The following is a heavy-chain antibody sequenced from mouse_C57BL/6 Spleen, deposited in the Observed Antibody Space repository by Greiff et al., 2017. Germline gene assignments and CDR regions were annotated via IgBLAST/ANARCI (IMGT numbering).Heavy chain of an antibody. CDR3: ARGALYDYDQGFAY. D-gene: IGHD2-4*01. J-gene: IGHJ3*01. Sequence: QVQLQQSGAELVKPGASVKMSCKASGYTFTSYWITRVKQRPGQGLEWIGDIYPGSGSTNYNEKFKSKATLTVDTSSSTAYMQLSSLTSEDSAVYYCARGALYDYDQGFAYWGQGTLVTVSA. CDR1: GYTFTSYW. V-gene: IGHV1-55*01. CDR2: IYPGSGST.